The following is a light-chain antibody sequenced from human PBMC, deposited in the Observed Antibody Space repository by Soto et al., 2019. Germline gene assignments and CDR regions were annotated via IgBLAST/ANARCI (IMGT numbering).Light chain of an antibody. J-gene: IGLJ1*01. CDR2: EAS. CDR3: CSYAGDKTYV. V-gene: IGLV2-23*01. Sequence: QSALTQPASVSGSPGQSITISCTGTSSDVGGYNLVSWYQQHPGKVPKLIIYEASKRPSGVSNRFSGSQPGNTASLTVSGLQAEDEADYYCCSYAGDKTYVFGSGTKVTVL. CDR1: SSDVGGYNL.